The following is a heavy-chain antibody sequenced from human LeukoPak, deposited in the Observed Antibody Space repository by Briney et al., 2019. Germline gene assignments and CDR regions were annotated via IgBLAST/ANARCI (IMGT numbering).Heavy chain of an antibody. J-gene: IGHJ3*02. CDR3: ARISALLWPPGRGFDI. CDR1: GGSISSSSYY. CDR2: IYYSGST. V-gene: IGHV4-39*01. D-gene: IGHD3-10*01. Sequence: SETLSLTCTVSGGSISSSSYYWGWIRQPPGKGLEWIGSIYYSGSTYYNPSLKSRVTISVDTSKNQFSLKLSSVTAADTAVYYCARISALLWPPGRGFDIWGQGTMVTVSS.